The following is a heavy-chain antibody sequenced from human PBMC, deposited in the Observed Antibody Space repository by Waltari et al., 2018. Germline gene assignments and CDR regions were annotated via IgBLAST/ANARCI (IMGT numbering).Heavy chain of an antibody. CDR2: CDPEDGET. D-gene: IGHD2-8*01. Sequence: QVHLEQSGADVKRPGASVKVSCKVSGYSLTELSIHWGRQAPGKGPEWVGGCDPEDGETVYAQSFQGRVTMTEDTLTDTAYMELGSLRYEDTAMYYCSTDPFCTTSSCYEAFDMWGQGTMVTVSS. CDR1: GYSLTELS. CDR3: STDPFCTTSSCYEAFDM. J-gene: IGHJ3*02. V-gene: IGHV1-24*01.